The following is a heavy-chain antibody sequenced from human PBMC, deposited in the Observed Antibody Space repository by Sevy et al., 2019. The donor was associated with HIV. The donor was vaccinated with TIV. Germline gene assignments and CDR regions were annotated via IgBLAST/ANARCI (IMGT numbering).Heavy chain of an antibody. CDR2: SYSDDSR. J-gene: IGHJ6*02. Sequence: GGSLRLSCAASGFTVTNNYISWVRQAPGKGLDWVALSYSDDSRYFADSVWGRFTISRDSLKNTLYLQMNSLRAEDTAVYYCARLHPHIAAARAMDVWGQGTTVTVSS. D-gene: IGHD6-13*01. CDR1: GFTVTNNY. CDR3: ARLHPHIAAARAMDV. V-gene: IGHV3-53*01.